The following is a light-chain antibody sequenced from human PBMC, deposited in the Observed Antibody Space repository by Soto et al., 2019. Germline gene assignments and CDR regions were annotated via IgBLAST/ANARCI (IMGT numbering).Light chain of an antibody. J-gene: IGLJ1*01. CDR3: CSYTSGSTPFV. CDR2: DVG. CDR1: SSDVGGYNF. V-gene: IGLV2-14*03. Sequence: QSVLTQPASVSGSPGQSFTISCTGTSSDVGGYNFVSWYQQHPGKAPKLMIFDVGDRPSGVSNRFSGSKSGNTASLTISGLQAEDEADYYCCSYTSGSTPFVFGTGTKVTVL.